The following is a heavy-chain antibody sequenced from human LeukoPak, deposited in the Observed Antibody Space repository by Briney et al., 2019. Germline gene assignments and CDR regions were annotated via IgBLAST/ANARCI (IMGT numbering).Heavy chain of an antibody. Sequence: PSETLSLTCTVSGGSISSYYWSWIRQPAGKGLEWIGRIYTSGSTNYNPSLKSRVTMSVDTSKNQFSLKLSSVTAADTAVYYCARVDQYYDYVWGSYRYGSGSDYWGQGTLVTVSS. CDR1: GGSISSYY. J-gene: IGHJ4*02. D-gene: IGHD3-16*02. V-gene: IGHV4-4*07. CDR3: ARVDQYYDYVWGSYRYGSGSDY. CDR2: IYTSGST.